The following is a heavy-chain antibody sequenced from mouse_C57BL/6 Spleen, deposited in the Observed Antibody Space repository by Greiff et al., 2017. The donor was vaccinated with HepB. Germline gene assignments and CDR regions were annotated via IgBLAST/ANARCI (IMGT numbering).Heavy chain of an antibody. J-gene: IGHJ4*01. CDR2: INPYNGGT. CDR1: GYTFTDYY. D-gene: IGHD2-4*01. Sequence: VHVKQSGPVLVKPGASVKMSCKASGYTFTDYYMNWVKQSHGKSLEWIGVINPYNGGTSYNQKFKGKATLTVDKSSSTAYMELNSLTSEDSAVYYCAEGDYDDYAMDYWGQGTSVTVSS. V-gene: IGHV1-19*01. CDR3: AEGDYDDYAMDY.